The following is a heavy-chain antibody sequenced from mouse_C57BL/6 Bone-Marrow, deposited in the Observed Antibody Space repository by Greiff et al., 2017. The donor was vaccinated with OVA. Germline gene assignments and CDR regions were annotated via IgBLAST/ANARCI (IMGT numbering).Heavy chain of an antibody. CDR1: GYAFSSSW. D-gene: IGHD2-9*01. Sequence: QVQLQQSGPELVKPGASVKISCKASGYAFSSSWMNWVKQRPGKGLEWIGRIYPGDGDTNYNGKFKGKATLTADKSSSTAYMQLSSLTSEDSAVYFCAKWGPTMVTMDYWGQGTSVTVSS. J-gene: IGHJ4*01. CDR2: IYPGDGDT. CDR3: AKWGPTMVTMDY. V-gene: IGHV1-82*01.